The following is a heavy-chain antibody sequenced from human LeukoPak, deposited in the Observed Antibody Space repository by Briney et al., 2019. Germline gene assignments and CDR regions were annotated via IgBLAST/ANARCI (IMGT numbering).Heavy chain of an antibody. V-gene: IGHV4-38-2*02. CDR3: ARGLVVVVAATTGGFDY. CDR1: GYSISNGYY. Sequence: SETLSLTCTVSGYSISNGYYWGWIRQPPGKGLEWIGEINHSGSTNYNPSLKSRVTISVDTSKNQFSLKLSSVTAADTAVYYCARGLVVVVAATTGGFDYWGQGTLVTVSS. J-gene: IGHJ4*02. CDR2: INHSGST. D-gene: IGHD2-15*01.